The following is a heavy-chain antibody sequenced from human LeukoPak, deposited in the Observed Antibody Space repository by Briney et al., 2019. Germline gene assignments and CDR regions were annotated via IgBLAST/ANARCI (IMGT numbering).Heavy chain of an antibody. V-gene: IGHV3-30*02. J-gene: IGHJ1*01. CDR2: IRYDGSNK. D-gene: IGHD2-15*01. Sequence: PGGSLRLSCAPSGFTFSTYGMHWVRQAPGEGLEWVAFIRYDGSNKYYADSVKGRFTISRDNSKNTLYLQMNSLRAEDTAVYYCARGTTLLPQHWGQGTLVTVSS. CDR3: ARGTTLLPQH. CDR1: GFTFSTYG.